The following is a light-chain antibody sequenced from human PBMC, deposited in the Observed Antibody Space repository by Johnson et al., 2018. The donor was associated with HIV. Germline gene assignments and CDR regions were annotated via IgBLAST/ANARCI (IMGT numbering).Light chain of an antibody. Sequence: QSVLTQPPSVSAAPGQKVTISCSGSSSNIGNNYVSWYQQLPETAPKLLIYDNNKRPSGIPDRFSGSKSGTSATLGISRFQTGDEADYYCGAWDSSLSADVFGTGTKVTVL. V-gene: IGLV1-51*01. J-gene: IGLJ1*01. CDR3: GAWDSSLSADV. CDR2: DNN. CDR1: SSNIGNNY.